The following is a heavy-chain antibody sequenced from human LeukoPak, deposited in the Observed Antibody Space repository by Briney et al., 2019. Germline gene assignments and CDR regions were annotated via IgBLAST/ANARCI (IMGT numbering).Heavy chain of an antibody. V-gene: IGHV3-66*01. Sequence: PGGSLRLSCAASGFTVSSNYMSWVRQAPGKGLEWVSVIYSGGSTYYADSVKGRFTISRDNSKNTLYLQMNSLRAEDTAVYYCARDRGNYYGSGSYDYWGQGTLVTVSS. CDR1: GFTVSSNY. CDR3: ARDRGNYYGSGSYDY. D-gene: IGHD3-10*01. CDR2: IYSGGST. J-gene: IGHJ4*02.